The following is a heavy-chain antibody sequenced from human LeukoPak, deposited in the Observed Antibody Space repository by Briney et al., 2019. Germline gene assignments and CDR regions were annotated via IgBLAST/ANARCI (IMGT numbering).Heavy chain of an antibody. CDR3: ARDRGKVANDY. Sequence: ASVTVSCKASGYTFTGYYIHWMRQAPGQGLEWMGRINPDSGGPNYAHKFQGRVTMTRDTSISTAYMDLSRLTSDDTAVYFCARDRGKVANDYWGQGTLVIVSS. CDR2: INPDSGGP. J-gene: IGHJ4*02. CDR1: GYTFTGYY. V-gene: IGHV1-2*06. D-gene: IGHD3-10*01.